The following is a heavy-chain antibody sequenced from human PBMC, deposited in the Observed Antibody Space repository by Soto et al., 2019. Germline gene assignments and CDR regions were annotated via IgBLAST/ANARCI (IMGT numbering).Heavy chain of an antibody. Sequence: EVQWLESGGGLVQPGGSLRLSCAAAGFTFSIYAMSWVRQAPGKGLEWVSAISGSGGSTYYADSVKGRFTISRDNSKNTLYLQMNSLRADDTAVYYCAKATRGGAATLIRDYWGQGTLVTVSS. CDR2: ISGSGGST. CDR1: GFTFSIYA. CDR3: AKATRGGAATLIRDY. J-gene: IGHJ4*02. D-gene: IGHD6-13*01. V-gene: IGHV3-23*01.